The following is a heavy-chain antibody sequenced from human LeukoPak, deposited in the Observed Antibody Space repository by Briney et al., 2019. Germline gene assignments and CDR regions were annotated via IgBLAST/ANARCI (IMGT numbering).Heavy chain of an antibody. V-gene: IGHV3-66*03. Sequence: GGSLRLSCTVSGFTVSSNSMSWVRQAPGKGLEWVSFIYSDNTHYSDSVKGRFTISRDNSKNTLYLQMNSLRAEDTAVYYCAKFPGSSSLDYWGQGTLVTVSS. CDR2: IYSDNT. CDR1: GFTVSSNS. D-gene: IGHD6-13*01. J-gene: IGHJ4*02. CDR3: AKFPGSSSLDY.